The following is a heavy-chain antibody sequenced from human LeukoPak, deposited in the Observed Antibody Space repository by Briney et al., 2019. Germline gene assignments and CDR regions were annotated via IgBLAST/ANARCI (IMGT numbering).Heavy chain of an antibody. D-gene: IGHD3-10*01. V-gene: IGHV4-59*11. CDR2: IYHSGST. CDR1: GGSISSHY. CDR3: ARGSGPRGGELLY. J-gene: IGHJ4*02. Sequence: PSETLSLTCTVSGGSISSHYWSWIRQPPGKGLEWIGYIYHSGSTYYNPSLKSRVTISVDRSKNQFSLKLSSVTAADTAVYYCARGSGPRGGELLYWGQGTLVTVSS.